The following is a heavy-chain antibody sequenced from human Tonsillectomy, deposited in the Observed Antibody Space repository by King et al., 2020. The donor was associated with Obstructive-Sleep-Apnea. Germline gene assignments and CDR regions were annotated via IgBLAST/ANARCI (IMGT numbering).Heavy chain of an antibody. Sequence: QLVESGGGLVQPGRSLRLSCAASGFTFDDYAMHWVRQAPGKGLEWVSGISWNSGSIGYADSVKGRFTISRDNAKNSLYLQMNSLRAEDTALYYCAKLLEWLVRGHFDYWGQGTLVTVSS. J-gene: IGHJ4*02. CDR2: ISWNSGSI. V-gene: IGHV3-9*01. D-gene: IGHD6-19*01. CDR1: GFTFDDYA. CDR3: AKLLEWLVRGHFDY.